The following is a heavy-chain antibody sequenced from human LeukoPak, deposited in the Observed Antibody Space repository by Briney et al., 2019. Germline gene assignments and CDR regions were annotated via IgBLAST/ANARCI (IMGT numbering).Heavy chain of an antibody. Sequence: SETLSLTCAVYGGSFSGYYWSWIRQPPGKGLEWIGEINHSGSTNYNPSLKSRVTISVDTSKNQFPLKLSSVTAADTAVYYCARVRASGVFGVVIIPPYFDYWGQGTLVTVSS. J-gene: IGHJ4*02. CDR3: ARVRASGVFGVVIIPPYFDY. V-gene: IGHV4-34*01. CDR1: GGSFSGYY. D-gene: IGHD3-3*01. CDR2: INHSGST.